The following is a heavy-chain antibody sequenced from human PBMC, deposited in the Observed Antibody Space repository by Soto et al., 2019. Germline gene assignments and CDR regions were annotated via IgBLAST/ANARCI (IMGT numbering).Heavy chain of an antibody. D-gene: IGHD3-16*01. CDR1: GGSFSGYY. CDR3: ARGRPVYDWFDP. Sequence: QVQLQQWGAGLLKPSETLSLTCAVYGGSFSGYYWSWIRQPPGKGLEWIGEINHSGSTNYNPSLKSRVTISVDTSKNQFSLKLSSVTAADTAVYYCARGRPVYDWFDPWGQGTLVTVSS. CDR2: INHSGST. V-gene: IGHV4-34*01. J-gene: IGHJ5*02.